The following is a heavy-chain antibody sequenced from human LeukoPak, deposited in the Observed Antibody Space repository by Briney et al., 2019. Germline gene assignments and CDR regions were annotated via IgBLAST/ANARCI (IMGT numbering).Heavy chain of an antibody. J-gene: IGHJ4*02. CDR1: SGSISSYF. CDR2: IYTTGTT. D-gene: IGHD2-2*02. V-gene: IGHV4-4*07. Sequence: SETLSLTCTVSSGSISSYFWGWVRQPPGKGLEWIGRIYTTGTTHYNPSLKSRVTMSIDTSTNQFSLNLRSMTAADTAVYYCGRQGYTASHYFLDFWSQGTLVAVS. CDR3: GRQGYTASHYFLDF.